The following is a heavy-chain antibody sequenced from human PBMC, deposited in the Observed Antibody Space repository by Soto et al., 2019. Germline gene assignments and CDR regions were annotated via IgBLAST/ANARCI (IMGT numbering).Heavy chain of an antibody. Sequence: QVQLVESGGGVVQPGRSLRLSCAASGFTFSSNGMHWVRQAPGKGLEWVASIWSDGSNKYSADSVKGRFTISRDNSKNTLYLRMESLRAEDTAVYYCARDGSNKPGFYYGMDAWGQGTTVSVSS. J-gene: IGHJ6*02. CDR3: ARDGSNKPGFYYGMDA. V-gene: IGHV3-33*01. CDR2: IWSDGSNK. D-gene: IGHD4-4*01. CDR1: GFTFSSNG.